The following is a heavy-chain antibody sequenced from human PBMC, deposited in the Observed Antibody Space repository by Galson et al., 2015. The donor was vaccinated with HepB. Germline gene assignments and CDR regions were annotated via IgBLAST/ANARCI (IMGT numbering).Heavy chain of an antibody. Sequence: QSGAEVKKPGESLRISCKGSGYSFTSYWISWVRQMPGKGLEWMGRIDPSDSYTNYSPSFQGHVTISADKSISTAYLQWSSLKASDTAMYYCARLGDGSYGSGRPLIDYWGQGTLVTVSS. J-gene: IGHJ4*02. CDR3: ARLGDGSYGSGRPLIDY. D-gene: IGHD6-19*01. CDR2: IDPSDSYT. CDR1: GYSFTSYW. V-gene: IGHV5-10-1*01.